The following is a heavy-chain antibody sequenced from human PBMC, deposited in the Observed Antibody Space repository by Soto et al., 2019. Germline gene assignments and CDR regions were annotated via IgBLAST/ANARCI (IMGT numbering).Heavy chain of an antibody. CDR2: IYYSGST. Sequence: PSETLSLTCTVSGGSISSYYWSWIRQPPGKGLEWIGYIYYSGSTNYNPSLKSRVTISVDTSKNQFSLKLSSVTAADTAVYYCARHRTYYDFWSGYGDAFDIWGQGTMVTVSS. CDR3: ARHRTYYDFWSGYGDAFDI. D-gene: IGHD3-3*01. CDR1: GGSISSYY. V-gene: IGHV4-59*08. J-gene: IGHJ3*02.